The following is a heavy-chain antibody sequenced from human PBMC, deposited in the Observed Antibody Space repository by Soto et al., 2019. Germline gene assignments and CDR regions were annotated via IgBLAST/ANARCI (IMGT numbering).Heavy chain of an antibody. CDR3: ASQSVLVATIPLSYGMDV. CDR2: IDPSDSYA. Sequence: AGESLKISCKGSGYSFTSYWISWVRQMPGKGLEWMGRIDPSDSYANYSPSFQGHVTISADKSISTAYLQWSSLKASDTAMYYCASQSVLVATIPLSYGMDVWGQGTTVTVSS. J-gene: IGHJ6*02. CDR1: GYSFTSYW. V-gene: IGHV5-10-1*01. D-gene: IGHD5-12*01.